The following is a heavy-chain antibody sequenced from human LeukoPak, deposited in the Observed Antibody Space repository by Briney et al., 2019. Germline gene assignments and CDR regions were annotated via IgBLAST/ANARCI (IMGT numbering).Heavy chain of an antibody. V-gene: IGHV3-11*03. J-gene: IGHJ4*02. CDR1: GFTFSDYY. CDR2: ISTTSGFT. Sequence: KPGGSLRLSCAASGFTFSDYYMTWIRQAPGKGLEWLSYISTTSGFTKYADSVKGRFTISRDNAKNTLYLQMNSLRAEDTAVYYCVPPIFGAFDYWGQGTLVTVSS. D-gene: IGHD3-3*01. CDR3: VPPIFGAFDY.